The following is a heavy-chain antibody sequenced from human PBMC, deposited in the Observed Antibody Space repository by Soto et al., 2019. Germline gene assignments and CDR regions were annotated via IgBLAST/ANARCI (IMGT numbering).Heavy chain of an antibody. V-gene: IGHV3-7*05. Sequence: GGSLRLSCAASGFPFSSHWMTWVRQAPGKGLEWVAYIKQDGSDKYYVDSVMGRFTMSRDNTQSSLSLQMNTLRVEDSAVYYCARITSPGYFDSWGQGTLVTVSS. CDR1: GFPFSSHW. CDR3: ARITSPGYFDS. D-gene: IGHD1-20*01. CDR2: IKQDGSDK. J-gene: IGHJ4*02.